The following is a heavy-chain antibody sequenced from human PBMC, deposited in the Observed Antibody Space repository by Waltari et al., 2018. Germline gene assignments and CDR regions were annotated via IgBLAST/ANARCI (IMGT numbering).Heavy chain of an antibody. CDR3: ARGQMIVDPDDAFDI. J-gene: IGHJ3*02. CDR2: IYTSGST. CDR1: GGSISRGSYS. V-gene: IGHV4-61*02. D-gene: IGHD3-22*01. Sequence: QVQLQESGPGLVKPSQTLSLTCTVSGGSISRGSYSWSWIRQPAGKGLEWIGRIYTSGSTNYNPSLKSRVTISVDTSKNQFSLKLSSVTAADTAVYYCARGQMIVDPDDAFDIWGQGTMVTVSS.